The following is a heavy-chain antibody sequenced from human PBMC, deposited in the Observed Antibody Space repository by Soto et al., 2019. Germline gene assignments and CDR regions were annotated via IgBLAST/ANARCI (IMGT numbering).Heavy chain of an antibody. V-gene: IGHV1-18*01. J-gene: IGHJ3*02. CDR1: GYTFTSYG. Sequence: ASVKVSCKASGYTFTSYGISWVRQAPGQGLEWMGWISAYNGNTNYAQKLQGRVTMTTDTSTSTAYMELRSLRSDDTAVYYCARDLADYYDSSGYYYAYAFDIWGQGTKGTVS. CDR3: ARDLADYYDSSGYYYAYAFDI. D-gene: IGHD3-22*01. CDR2: ISAYNGNT.